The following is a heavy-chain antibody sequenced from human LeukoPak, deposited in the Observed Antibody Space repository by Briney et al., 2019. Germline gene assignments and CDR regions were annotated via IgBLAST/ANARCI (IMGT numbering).Heavy chain of an antibody. Sequence: SETLSLTCTVSGASISRYYWSWIRQPPGKGLEWIGDISDTGSTNYNPSLKSRVTISADTSKNQFSLKLISVTAADTAVYYCASSDGGEDYWGQGTLVTVSS. CDR2: ISDTGST. V-gene: IGHV4-59*08. CDR3: ASSDGGEDY. CDR1: GASISRYY. J-gene: IGHJ4*02. D-gene: IGHD3-16*01.